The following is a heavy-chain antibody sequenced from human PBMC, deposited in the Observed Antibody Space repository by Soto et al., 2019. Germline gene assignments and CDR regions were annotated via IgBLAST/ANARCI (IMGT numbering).Heavy chain of an antibody. D-gene: IGHD6-13*01. CDR1: GFTFSDYY. Sequence: QVQLVESGGGLVKPGGSLRLSCAVSGFTFSDYYMTWIRQAPGKGLEWVSYISSSTSHTNYADSVKGRFTISRDNAKNSLFLQMNSLGAEDTAVYYCARGRGAAAAYFDFWGQGTLVTVSS. J-gene: IGHJ4*02. V-gene: IGHV3-11*05. CDR3: ARGRGAAAAYFDF. CDR2: ISSSTSHT.